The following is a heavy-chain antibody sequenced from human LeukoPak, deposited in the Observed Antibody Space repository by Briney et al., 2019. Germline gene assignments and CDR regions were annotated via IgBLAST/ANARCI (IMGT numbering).Heavy chain of an antibody. Sequence: PGGSLRLSCAASGFTFSSYEMNWVRQAPGKGLEWVSYISSSGSTIYYADSVKGRFTISRDNAKSSLYLQMSSLRAEDTAVYYCARDANNWSDGPAIDAFDIWGQGTMVTVSS. D-gene: IGHD1-20*01. CDR2: ISSSGSTI. CDR1: GFTFSSYE. CDR3: ARDANNWSDGPAIDAFDI. V-gene: IGHV3-48*03. J-gene: IGHJ3*02.